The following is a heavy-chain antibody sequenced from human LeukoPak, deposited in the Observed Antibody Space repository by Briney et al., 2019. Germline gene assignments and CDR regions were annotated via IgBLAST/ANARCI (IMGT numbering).Heavy chain of an antibody. CDR2: IYYRGST. J-gene: IGHJ4*02. CDR3: ARLSGYSSGHYYSDY. V-gene: IGHV4-59*01. CDR1: GGSISSAY. Sequence: PSETLSLTCTVSGGSISSAYWSWIRQPPGKGLEWIGYIYYRGSTNYNPSLKSRVTISVDTSKNQFSLKLSSVTAADTAVYYCARLSGYSSGHYYSDYWGQGTLVTVSS. D-gene: IGHD3-22*01.